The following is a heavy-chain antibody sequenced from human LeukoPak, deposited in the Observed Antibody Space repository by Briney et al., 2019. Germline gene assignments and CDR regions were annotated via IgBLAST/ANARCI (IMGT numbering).Heavy chain of an antibody. Sequence: GGSLRLSCAASGFTFSTYGMHWVRQAPGKGLEWVALIWYDGSNKYYADSVKGRFTISRDNSKNTLYLQMNSLRAEDRAVYYCAKEQTSSGFFDYWGQGTLVTVSS. D-gene: IGHD2-2*01. J-gene: IGHJ4*02. CDR2: IWYDGSNK. CDR1: GFTFSTYG. V-gene: IGHV3-33*06. CDR3: AKEQTSSGFFDY.